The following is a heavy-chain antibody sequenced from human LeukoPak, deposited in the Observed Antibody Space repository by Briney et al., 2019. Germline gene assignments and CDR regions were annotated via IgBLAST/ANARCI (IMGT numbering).Heavy chain of an antibody. J-gene: IGHJ6*02. CDR2: MNPNSGNT. CDR3: ARGGWRGNYYYYGMDV. D-gene: IGHD1-26*01. CDR1: GYTFTSYD. Sequence: ASVKVSCKASGYTFTSYDINWVRQATGQGLEWMGWMNPNSGNTGHAQKFQGRVTMTRNTSISTAYMELSSLRSEDTAVYCCARGGWRGNYYYYGMDVWGQGTTVTVSS. V-gene: IGHV1-8*01.